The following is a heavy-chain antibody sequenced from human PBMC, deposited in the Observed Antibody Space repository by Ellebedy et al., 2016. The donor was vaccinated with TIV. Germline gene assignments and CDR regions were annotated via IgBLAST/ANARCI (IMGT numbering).Heavy chain of an antibody. Sequence: SETLSLTXTVSGGSISSSSYYWGWIRQPPGKGLEWIGSIYYSGSTYYNPSLKSRVTISVDTSKNQFSLKLSSVTAADTAVYYCASLGEVVPAADAFDIWGQGTMVTVSS. V-gene: IGHV4-39*07. CDR2: IYYSGST. J-gene: IGHJ3*02. D-gene: IGHD2-2*01. CDR3: ASLGEVVPAADAFDI. CDR1: GGSISSSSYY.